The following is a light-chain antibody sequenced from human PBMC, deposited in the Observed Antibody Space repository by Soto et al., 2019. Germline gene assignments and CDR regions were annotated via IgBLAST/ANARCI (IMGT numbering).Light chain of an antibody. J-gene: IGKJ4*01. CDR1: QSVSSY. V-gene: IGKV3-11*01. Sequence: EIVLTQSPATLSLSPGERATLSCRASQSVSSYLAWYQQKPGQAPRLLIYDASNRATGIPARFSGSASGTDFTLTISSLEPEDFAIYYGQQRSNWPPGTFGGGTKVEIK. CDR2: DAS. CDR3: QQRSNWPPGT.